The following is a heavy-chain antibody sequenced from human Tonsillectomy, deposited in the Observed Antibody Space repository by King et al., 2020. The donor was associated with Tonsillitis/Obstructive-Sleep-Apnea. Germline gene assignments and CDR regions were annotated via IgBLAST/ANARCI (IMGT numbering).Heavy chain of an antibody. V-gene: IGHV3-21*01. J-gene: IGHJ6*03. Sequence: VQLVESGGGLVKPGGSLRLSCAASGFSFSAYAMTWVRRAPGKGLEWGSSISCDGGYIYYADSVRGRFTISRDNAKNSLYLQMDSLRAEDTAVYYCARPSFGSGVYYYFYMDVWGKGTTVAVS. CDR2: ISCDGGYI. D-gene: IGHD3-10*01. CDR1: GFSFSAYA. CDR3: ARPSFGSGVYYYFYMDV.